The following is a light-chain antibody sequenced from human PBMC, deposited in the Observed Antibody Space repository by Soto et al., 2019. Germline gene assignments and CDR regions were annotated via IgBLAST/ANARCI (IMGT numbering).Light chain of an antibody. CDR2: DAS. V-gene: IGKV4-1*01. CDR1: QSILYSSNNQNY. Sequence: DIVMTQSPESLAVSLGERATINCKSSQSILYSSNNQNYLAWYQQKPGQAPRLLIYDASSRATGIPDRFSGSGSGTDFTLTVSRLEPEDFAVYYCQQYGSSPETFGQGTKVDIK. CDR3: QQYGSSPET. J-gene: IGKJ1*01.